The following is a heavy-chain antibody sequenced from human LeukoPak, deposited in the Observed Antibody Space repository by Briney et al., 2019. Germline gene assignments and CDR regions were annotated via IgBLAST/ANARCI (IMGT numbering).Heavy chain of an antibody. J-gene: IGHJ4*02. CDR2: ISSSGSTI. D-gene: IGHD6-19*01. Sequence: GGSLRLSCAASGFTFSSYAMSWIRQGPGKGLEWVSYISSSGSTIYYADSVKGRFTISRDNAKNSLYLQMNSLRAEDTAIYYCASRPATHSSGSYWGQGTLVTVSS. CDR3: ASRPATHSSGSY. V-gene: IGHV3-11*01. CDR1: GFTFSSYA.